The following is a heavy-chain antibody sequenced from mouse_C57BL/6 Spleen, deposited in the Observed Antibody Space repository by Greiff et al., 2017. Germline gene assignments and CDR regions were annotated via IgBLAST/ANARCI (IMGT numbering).Heavy chain of an antibody. CDR2: INPNNGGT. J-gene: IGHJ3*01. CDR1: GYTFTDYN. Sequence: VQLQQSGPELVKPGASVKMSCKASGYTFTDYNMHWVKQSHGKSLEWIGYINPNNGGTSYNQKFKGKATLTVNKSSSTAYMELRSLTSEDSAVYYCARYSNSYSAWFAYWGQGTLVTVSA. CDR3: ARYSNSYSAWFAY. V-gene: IGHV1-22*01. D-gene: IGHD2-5*01.